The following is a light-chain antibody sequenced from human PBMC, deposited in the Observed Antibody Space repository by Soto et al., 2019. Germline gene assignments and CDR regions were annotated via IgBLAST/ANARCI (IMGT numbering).Light chain of an antibody. CDR1: QSVSSSY. CDR2: GAS. J-gene: IGKJ4*01. Sequence: EIVLTQSPGTLSLSPGERATLSFRASQSVSSSYLACYQQKPGQAPRLLIYGASSRATGIPDRFSGSGSGTDFTLTISRLEPEDFAVYYCQQYGSSSALTFGGGTKVDIK. V-gene: IGKV3-20*01. CDR3: QQYGSSSALT.